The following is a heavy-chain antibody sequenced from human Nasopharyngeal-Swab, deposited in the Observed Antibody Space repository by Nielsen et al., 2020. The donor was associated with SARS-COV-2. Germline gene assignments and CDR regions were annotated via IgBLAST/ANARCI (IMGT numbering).Heavy chain of an antibody. D-gene: IGHD5-18*01. CDR3: ASSGYRLDYYSMDV. Sequence: ASVKVSCKASGYTFTSYDISWVRQATGQGLEWMGWMNPNSGNTGYAQKFQGRVTMTRDTSISTAYMELSSLRSEDTAVYYCASSGYRLDYYSMDVWGQGTTVTVSS. V-gene: IGHV1-8*01. J-gene: IGHJ6*02. CDR1: GYTFTSYD. CDR2: MNPNSGNT.